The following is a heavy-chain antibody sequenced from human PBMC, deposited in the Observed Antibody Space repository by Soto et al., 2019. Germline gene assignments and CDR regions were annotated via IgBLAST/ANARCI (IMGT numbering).Heavy chain of an antibody. CDR1: GYAFTTYG. V-gene: IGHV1-18*01. Sequence: QVHLVQSGAEVKKPGASVKVSCKGSGYAFTTYGITWVRQAPGQGLEWMGWISAHNGNTNDAKKLQGRVTVTRDTSTSPAYMELRSLRSDDTAVYYCARGRYGDYWGQGALVTVSS. CDR3: ARGRYGDY. J-gene: IGHJ4*02. CDR2: ISAHNGNT. D-gene: IGHD1-1*01.